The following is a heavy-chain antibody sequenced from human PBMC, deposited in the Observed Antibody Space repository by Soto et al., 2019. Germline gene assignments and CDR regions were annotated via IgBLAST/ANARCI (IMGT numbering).Heavy chain of an antibody. J-gene: IGHJ6*02. D-gene: IGHD3-10*01. Sequence: QVQLVESGGGLVKPGGSLRLSCAASGFTFSDYYMSWIRQAPGKGLEWVSYISSSSSYTNYADSVKGRFTISRDNAKNSLYLQMNSLGAEDTAVYYCARDQASVRGTSFWYCYGMDVWGQGTTVTVSS. CDR2: ISSSSSYT. V-gene: IGHV3-11*06. CDR3: ARDQASVRGTSFWYCYGMDV. CDR1: GFTFSDYY.